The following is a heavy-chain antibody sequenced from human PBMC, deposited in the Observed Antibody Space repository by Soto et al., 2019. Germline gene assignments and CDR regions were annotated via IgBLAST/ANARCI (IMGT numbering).Heavy chain of an antibody. Sequence: SETLSLTCTVSGGSVSSGSYYWSWIRQPPGKGLEWIGYIYYSGSTNYNPSLKSRVTRSVDTQKNQFSLKLSAVTAADTAVDYCARESYDSSGYYSYYYYGMDVWGQGTTVTVSS. J-gene: IGHJ6*02. D-gene: IGHD3-22*01. V-gene: IGHV4-61*01. CDR2: IYYSGST. CDR3: ARESYDSSGYYSYYYYGMDV. CDR1: GGSVSSGSYY.